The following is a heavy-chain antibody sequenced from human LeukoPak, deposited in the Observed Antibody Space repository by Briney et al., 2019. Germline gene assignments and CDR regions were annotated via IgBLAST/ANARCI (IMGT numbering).Heavy chain of an antibody. CDR2: ISWNSGSI. Sequence: GGSLRLSCAASGFTFDDYAMHWVRQAPGKGLVWVSGISWNSGSIGYADSVKGRFTISRDNAKNSLYLQMNSLRAEDTALYYCAKGGYSSSYFDYWGQGTLVTVSS. D-gene: IGHD6-6*01. J-gene: IGHJ4*02. CDR3: AKGGYSSSYFDY. CDR1: GFTFDDYA. V-gene: IGHV3-9*01.